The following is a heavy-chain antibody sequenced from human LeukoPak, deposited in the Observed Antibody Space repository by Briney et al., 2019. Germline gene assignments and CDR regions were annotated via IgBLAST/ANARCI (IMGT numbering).Heavy chain of an antibody. CDR1: GFTFSSYT. CDR3: ARDYDSSGYYYFDY. Sequence: GGSLRLSCAASGFTFSSYTMNWVRQAPGKGLEWVSSISSSGSYIYYADSVKGRFTISRDNAKNSLYLQMNSLRAEDTALYHCARDYDSSGYYYFDYWGQGTLVTVSS. CDR2: ISSSGSYI. J-gene: IGHJ4*02. V-gene: IGHV3-21*04. D-gene: IGHD3-22*01.